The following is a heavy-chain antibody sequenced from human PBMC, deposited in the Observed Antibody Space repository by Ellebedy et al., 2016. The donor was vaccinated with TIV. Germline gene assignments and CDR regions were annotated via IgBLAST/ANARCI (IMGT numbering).Heavy chain of an antibody. V-gene: IGHV3-30*18. CDR3: ANGMTNHYFDY. J-gene: IGHJ4*02. CDR1: GFTFSSYG. D-gene: IGHD4-11*01. Sequence: PGGSLRLSCAASGFTFSSYGMHWVRQAPGKGLEWVALISYAGSNEVYADSVKGRFTTSRDNSKNTLSLQLNSLRADDTAVYDCANGMTNHYFDYWGQGTLVTVSS. CDR2: ISYAGSNE.